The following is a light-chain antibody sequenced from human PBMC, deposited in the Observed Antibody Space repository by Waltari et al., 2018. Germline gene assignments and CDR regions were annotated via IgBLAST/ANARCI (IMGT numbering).Light chain of an antibody. CDR3: CSYAGVHTFWL. Sequence: QSALTQPPSVSGSPEQSVTISCTGSSSAVGGYNSVSWYQQHPAKAPNLIIFDVNQRPAGVPDRFSGSKAGNTASLTISGLRPEDEADYHCCSYAGVHTFWLFGGGTKLTVL. J-gene: IGLJ3*02. CDR1: SSAVGGYNS. V-gene: IGLV2-11*01. CDR2: DVN.